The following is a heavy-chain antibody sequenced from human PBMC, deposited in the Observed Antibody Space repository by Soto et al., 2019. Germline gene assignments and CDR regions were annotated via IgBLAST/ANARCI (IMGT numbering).Heavy chain of an antibody. D-gene: IGHD3-16*01. Sequence: PGGSLRLSCAASGFTFSSYAMSWVRQAPGKGLEWVSAISGSGGSTYYADSVKGRFTISRDNSKNMLYLQMNSLRAEDTAVYYCAKEGGDYVWGSYSYNWFDPWGQGTLVTVSS. CDR1: GFTFSSYA. CDR3: AKEGGDYVWGSYSYNWFDP. J-gene: IGHJ5*02. V-gene: IGHV3-23*01. CDR2: ISGSGGST.